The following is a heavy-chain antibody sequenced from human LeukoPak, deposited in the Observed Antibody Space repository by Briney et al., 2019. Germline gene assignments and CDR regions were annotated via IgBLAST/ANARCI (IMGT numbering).Heavy chain of an antibody. J-gene: IGHJ3*02. CDR2: IIPIFGTA. Sequence: GASVNVSCKASGGTFSSYAISWVRQAPGQGLEWMGGIIPIFGTANYAQKFQGRVTITTDESTSTAYMELSSLRSEDTAVYYCARPRDFWSGYYYAFDIWGQGTMVTVSS. V-gene: IGHV1-69*05. CDR3: ARPRDFWSGYYYAFDI. CDR1: GGTFSSYA. D-gene: IGHD3-3*01.